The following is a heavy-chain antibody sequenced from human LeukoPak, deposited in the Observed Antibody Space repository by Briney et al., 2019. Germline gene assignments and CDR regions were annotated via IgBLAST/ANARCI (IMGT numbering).Heavy chain of an antibody. CDR3: ARDGDCSSTSCYTGYYGMDV. J-gene: IGHJ6*02. CDR2: IYYSGST. CDR1: GGSISSGDYY. Sequence: SETLSLTCTVSGGSISSGDYYWSWLRQPPGKGLEWIGYIYYSGSTYYNPSLKSRVTISVDTSKNQFSLKLSSVTAADTAVYYCARDGDCSSTSCYTGYYGMDVWGQGTTVTVSS. D-gene: IGHD2-2*02. V-gene: IGHV4-30-4*01.